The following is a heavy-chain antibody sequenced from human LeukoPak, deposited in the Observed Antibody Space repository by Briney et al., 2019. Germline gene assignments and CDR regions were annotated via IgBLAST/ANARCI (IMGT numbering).Heavy chain of an antibody. V-gene: IGHV3-30*04. CDR3: VRARVRARSGAFDA. J-gene: IGHJ3*01. Sequence: GGSLRLSCVGSGFTFRHYVMHWVRQAPGKGLEWVAVISYDETHKFYADSVKGRFTISRDNSNATLFLQMNSLRSEDAAVYYCVRARVRARSGAFDAWGQGTLVTVSS. D-gene: IGHD3-10*01. CDR1: GFTFRHYV. CDR2: ISYDETHK.